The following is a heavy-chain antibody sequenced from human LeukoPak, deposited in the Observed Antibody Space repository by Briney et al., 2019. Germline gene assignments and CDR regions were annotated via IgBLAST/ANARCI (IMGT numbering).Heavy chain of an antibody. V-gene: IGHV3-21*01. J-gene: IGHJ4*02. D-gene: IGHD1-26*01. CDR3: ARDEGSVGIVGAKYYFDY. Sequence: GGSLRLSCAASGFTFSSYSMNWVRQAPGKGLEWVSSISSSSSYIYYADSVKGRFTISRDNAKNSLYLQMNSPRAEDTAVYYCARDEGSVGIVGAKYYFDYWGQGTLVTVSS. CDR1: GFTFSSYS. CDR2: ISSSSSYI.